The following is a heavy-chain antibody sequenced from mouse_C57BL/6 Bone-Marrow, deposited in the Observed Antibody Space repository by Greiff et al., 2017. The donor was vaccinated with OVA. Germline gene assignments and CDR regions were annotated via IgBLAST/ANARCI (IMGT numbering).Heavy chain of an antibody. J-gene: IGHJ2*01. D-gene: IGHD1-1*01. CDR1: GYTFTGYW. V-gene: IGHV1-9*01. CDR3: AKGGFITTVVAHFDY. CDR2: ILPGSGST. Sequence: QVQLQQSGAELMKPGASVKLSCKATGYTFTGYWIEWVKQRPGHGLEWIGEILPGSGSTNYNEKFKGKATFTADTSSNTAYMQLSSLTTEDSAIYYCAKGGFITTVVAHFDYWGQGTTLTVSS.